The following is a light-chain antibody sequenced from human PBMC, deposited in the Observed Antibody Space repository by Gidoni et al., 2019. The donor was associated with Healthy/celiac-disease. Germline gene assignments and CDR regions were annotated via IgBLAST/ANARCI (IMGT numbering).Light chain of an antibody. CDR2: RDN. J-gene: IGLJ2*01. CDR1: TSNVGSHY. Sequence: QSVLTQPPSASGTPGQRVTISCSGSTSNVGSHYVYWYQQLPGRAPKLLIYRDNQRPSGVPDRFSGSKSGTSASLAFSGRRSEDEADYYCAVWDDSLSGPVFGGGTKLTVL. CDR3: AVWDDSLSGPV. V-gene: IGLV1-47*01.